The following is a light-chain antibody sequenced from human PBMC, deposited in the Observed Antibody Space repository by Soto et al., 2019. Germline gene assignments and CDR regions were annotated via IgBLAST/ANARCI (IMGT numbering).Light chain of an antibody. Sequence: QSALTQPASVSGSPGQSITISCTGTIRDIVSYDYVSWYQQHPGKAPKVVIYEVSNRPSGVSNRFSGSKSANTASLTISGLQPEDEADYYCSSYTSTDTFIIFGGGTKLTVL. CDR2: EVS. CDR3: SSYTSTDTFII. J-gene: IGLJ2*01. V-gene: IGLV2-14*01. CDR1: IRDIVSYDY.